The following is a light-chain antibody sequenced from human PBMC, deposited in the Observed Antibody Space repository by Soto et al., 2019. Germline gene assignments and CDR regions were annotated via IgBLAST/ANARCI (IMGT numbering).Light chain of an antibody. Sequence: EIVMTQSPDTLSVSPGERATLSCRASQSVANSLAWYQQKPGQAPRLLIYSASTRATGIPARFSGSGSGTGFTLTISSRQSEDFAVYYCQQYNNWWTFGQGTKVEIK. V-gene: IGKV3-15*01. CDR3: QQYNNWWT. CDR1: QSVANS. J-gene: IGKJ1*01. CDR2: SAS.